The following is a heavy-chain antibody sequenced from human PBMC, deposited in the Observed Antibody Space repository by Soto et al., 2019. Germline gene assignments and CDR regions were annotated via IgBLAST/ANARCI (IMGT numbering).Heavy chain of an antibody. CDR2: ISSSSSYT. J-gene: IGHJ4*02. D-gene: IGHD3-22*01. CDR1: GFTFSNAW. V-gene: IGHV3-11*06. Sequence: PGGXLRLSCAASGFTFSNAWMNWIRQAPGKGLEWVSYISSSSSYTNYADSVKGRFTISRDNAKNSLYLQMNSLRAEDTAVYYCARGMDRYYYDSSGYYPDYWGQGTLVTVSS. CDR3: ARGMDRYYYDSSGYYPDY.